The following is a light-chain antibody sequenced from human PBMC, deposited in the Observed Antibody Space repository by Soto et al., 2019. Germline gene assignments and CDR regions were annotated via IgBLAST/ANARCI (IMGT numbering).Light chain of an antibody. V-gene: IGKV3-20*01. CDR3: QRYDSLRA. Sequence: EIVLTQSPGTLSLSPGERATLSCRASQSVRPNFLAWYQQKPGQAPRLLIYGVSDRATGIPDRFSGSGSGTDFTLTITRLEPEDFAMYYCQRYDSLRAFGQGTKVEI. CDR1: QSVRPNF. J-gene: IGKJ1*01. CDR2: GVS.